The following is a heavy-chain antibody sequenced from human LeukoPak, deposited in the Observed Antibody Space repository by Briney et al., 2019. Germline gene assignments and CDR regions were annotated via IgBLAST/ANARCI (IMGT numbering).Heavy chain of an antibody. CDR3: ARAVNYGDYGNPERKLDY. D-gene: IGHD4-17*01. V-gene: IGHV1-18*01. J-gene: IGHJ4*02. CDR1: GYTFTSYG. CDR2: ISAYNGNT. Sequence: ASVKVSCKASGYTFTSYGISWVRQAPGQGLEWMGWISAYNGNTNYAQKLQGRVTMTTDTSTSTAYMELRSLRSDDTAVYYCARAVNYGDYGNPERKLDYWGQGTLVTVSS.